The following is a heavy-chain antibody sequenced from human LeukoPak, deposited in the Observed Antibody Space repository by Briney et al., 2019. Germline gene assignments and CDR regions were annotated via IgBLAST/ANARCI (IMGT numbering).Heavy chain of an antibody. V-gene: IGHV1-3*03. J-gene: IGHJ4*02. CDR3: ARDRSRAVAGKGEMEY. CDR2: INAGNGNT. CDR1: GYTFTSYG. D-gene: IGHD6-19*01. Sequence: ASVKVSCKASGYTFTSYGISWVRQAPGQGLEWMGWINAGNGNTKYSQEFQGRVTITRDTSASTAYMELSSLRSEDMAVYYCARDRSRAVAGKGEMEYWGQGTLVTVSS.